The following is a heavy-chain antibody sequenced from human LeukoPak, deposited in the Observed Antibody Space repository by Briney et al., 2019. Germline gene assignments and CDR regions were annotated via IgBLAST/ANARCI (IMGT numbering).Heavy chain of an antibody. J-gene: IGHJ4*02. CDR3: ARGFPNVNKYYDILTGYPYYFDY. D-gene: IGHD3-9*01. CDR2: IIPIFGTA. CDR1: GGTFSSYA. Sequence: GSSVKVSCKASGGTFSSYAISCVRQASGQGLEWMGGIIPIFGTANYAQKFQGRVTITADESTSTAYMELSSLRSEDTAVYYCARGFPNVNKYYDILTGYPYYFDYWGQGTLVTVSS. V-gene: IGHV1-69*01.